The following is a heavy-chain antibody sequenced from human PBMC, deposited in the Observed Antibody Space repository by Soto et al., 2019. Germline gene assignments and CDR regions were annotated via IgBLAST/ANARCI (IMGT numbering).Heavy chain of an antibody. CDR1: GFTFHEYA. D-gene: IGHD5-12*01. V-gene: IGHV3-9*01. CDR3: TKGGYDLIYYFGMDV. CDR2: ISSDGDTI. Sequence: EVQLIESGGGWVQPGTSLRVSCAASGFTFHEYAMHWVRQAPGKGLEWVSGISSDGDTIAYADSVQGRFTVFRDNDKNSLSLQMNSLRVEDTALYYCTKGGYDLIYYFGMDVWGQGPTVTVSS. J-gene: IGHJ6*02.